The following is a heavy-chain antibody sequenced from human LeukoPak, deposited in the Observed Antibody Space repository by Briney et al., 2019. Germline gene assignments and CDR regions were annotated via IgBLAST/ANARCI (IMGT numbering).Heavy chain of an antibody. Sequence: GGSLRLSCAASGFAFNTYGMHWIRQAPGKGLEWVAVIWSDSSHKYYMDSMKGRCTISRDNSKNMVYLQMNSLRVEDTAVYYCVSAAGAFDMWGLGTLVTVPS. CDR3: VSAAGAFDM. J-gene: IGHJ3*02. CDR2: IWSDSSHK. CDR1: GFAFNTYG. D-gene: IGHD6-13*01. V-gene: IGHV3-33*01.